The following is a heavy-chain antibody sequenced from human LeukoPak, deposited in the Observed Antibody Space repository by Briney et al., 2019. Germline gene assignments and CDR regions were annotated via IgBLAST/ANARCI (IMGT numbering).Heavy chain of an antibody. CDR2: IYYSGST. CDR3: ARLGSGYDFDY. CDR1: GGSISSSSYY. Sequence: SETLSLTCTVSGGSISSSSYYWGWIRQPPGKGLEWIGSIYYSGSTYYSPSLKSRVTISVDTSKNQFSLKLSSVTAADTAVYYCARLGSGYDFDYWGQGTLVTVSS. V-gene: IGHV4-39*01. D-gene: IGHD3-22*01. J-gene: IGHJ4*02.